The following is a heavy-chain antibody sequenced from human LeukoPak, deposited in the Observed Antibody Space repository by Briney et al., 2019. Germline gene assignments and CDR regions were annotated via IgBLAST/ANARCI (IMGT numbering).Heavy chain of an antibody. CDR1: GYTFTDYY. J-gene: IGHJ5*02. CDR3: AKCGDFIAASYNWFDP. V-gene: IGHV1-2*06. D-gene: IGHD6-13*01. CDR2: INPNSGGT. Sequence: ASVKVSCKASGYTFTDYYMHWVRQAPGQGLEWMGRINPNSGGTKYAQKFQGRVTMTRDTSISTAYMELNRLTSDDTAVYYCAKCGDFIAASYNWFDPWGPGTLVTDSS.